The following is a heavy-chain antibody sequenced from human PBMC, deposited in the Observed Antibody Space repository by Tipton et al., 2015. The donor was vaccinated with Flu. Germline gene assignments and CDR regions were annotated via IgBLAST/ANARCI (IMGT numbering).Heavy chain of an antibody. Sequence: VQLVQSGAEVKKPGESLKISCKASGYTFSDYWIGWVRQKPGRGLEWMGFIYPDDSDTRYSPSIQGQVTISADKSISTAYLQWSSLKASDTAIYYCACPLIQHVGGGLDIWGQGTMVTVSS. D-gene: IGHD2-15*01. J-gene: IGHJ3*02. CDR1: GYTFSDYW. V-gene: IGHV5-51*03. CDR3: ACPLIQHVGGGLDI. CDR2: IYPDDSDT.